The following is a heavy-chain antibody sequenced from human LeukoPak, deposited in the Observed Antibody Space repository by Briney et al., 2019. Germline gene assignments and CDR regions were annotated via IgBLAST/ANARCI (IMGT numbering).Heavy chain of an antibody. V-gene: IGHV4-61*02. CDR2: IYTSGST. J-gene: IGHJ4*02. D-gene: IGHD3-10*01. CDR1: GGSVSSGSYY. Sequence: PSQTLSLTCTVSGGSVSSGSYYWSWIRQPAGKGLEWIGRIYTSGSTNYNTSLKSRVTISVDTSKTQFSLKLSSVTAADTAVYYCASLVRGIMNWGQGTLVTVSS. CDR3: ASLVRGIMN.